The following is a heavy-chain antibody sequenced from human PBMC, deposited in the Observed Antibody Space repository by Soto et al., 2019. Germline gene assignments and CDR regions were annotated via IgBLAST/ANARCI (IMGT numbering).Heavy chain of an antibody. CDR2: INPNSGGT. J-gene: IGHJ6*02. CDR1: GYTFTGYY. D-gene: IGHD1-26*01. V-gene: IGHV1-2*04. Sequence: ASVKVSCKASGYTFTGYYMHWVRQAPGQGLEWMGWINPNSGGTNYAQKFQGWVTMTRDTSISTAYMELSRLRSDDTAVYYCARDPIAPIVGAHASQLDVWGQGTTVTVSS. CDR3: ARDPIAPIVGAHASQLDV.